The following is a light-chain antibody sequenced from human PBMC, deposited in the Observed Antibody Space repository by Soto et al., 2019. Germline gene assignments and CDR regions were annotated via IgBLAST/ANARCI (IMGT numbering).Light chain of an antibody. Sequence: QSVLAQPASVFGSPGQSITISCTGTSSDVGSYNFVSWYQQHPGKAPKLMIYEVSNRPSGVSNRFSGSKSGNTASLTISGLQPEDEADYYCSSYTTSSTVVFGTGTKVTVL. J-gene: IGLJ1*01. V-gene: IGLV2-14*03. CDR1: SSDVGSYNF. CDR2: EVS. CDR3: SSYTTSSTVV.